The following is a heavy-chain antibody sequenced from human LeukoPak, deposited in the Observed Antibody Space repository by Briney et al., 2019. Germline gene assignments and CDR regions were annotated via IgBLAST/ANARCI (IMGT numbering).Heavy chain of an antibody. V-gene: IGHV3-11*01. J-gene: IGHJ4*02. D-gene: IGHD3-3*01. CDR3: ARVSDFWSGYYFDY. Sequence: PGGSLRLSCAASGFTFSDYNMSWIRQAPGKGLEWVSYISSSGSTIYYADSVKGRFTISRDNAKNSLYLQMNSLRAEDTAVYYCARVSDFWSGYYFDYWGQGTLVTVSS. CDR2: ISSSGSTI. CDR1: GFTFSDYN.